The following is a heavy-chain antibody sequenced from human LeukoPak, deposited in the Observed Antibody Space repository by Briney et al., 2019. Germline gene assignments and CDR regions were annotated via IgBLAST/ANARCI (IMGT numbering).Heavy chain of an antibody. J-gene: IGHJ4*02. Sequence: PSETLSLTCTVSGGSISSYYWSWIRQPPGKGLEWIGYIYYSGSTNYNPSLKSRVTISVDTSKNQFSLKLSSVTAADTAVYYCARDTKAAAGDYWGQGTLVTVSS. V-gene: IGHV4-59*01. CDR3: ARDTKAAAGDY. CDR1: GGSISSYY. CDR2: IYYSGST. D-gene: IGHD6-13*01.